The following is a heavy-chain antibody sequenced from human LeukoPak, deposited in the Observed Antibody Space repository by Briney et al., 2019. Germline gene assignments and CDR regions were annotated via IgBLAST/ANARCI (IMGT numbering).Heavy chain of an antibody. CDR2: MYLSGTT. Sequence: PSETLSLTCTVSGDSINSLDLWSWVRQPPGEGLEWIGEMYLSGTTHSDPSVKSRVTISIDKSKNQFFLNLSSVTAADTAVYYCAGLVGRYSSGLYYYYFDYWGQGTLVTVSS. V-gene: IGHV4-4*02. CDR3: AGLVGRYSSGLYYYYFDY. D-gene: IGHD3-22*01. J-gene: IGHJ4*02. CDR1: GDSINSLDL.